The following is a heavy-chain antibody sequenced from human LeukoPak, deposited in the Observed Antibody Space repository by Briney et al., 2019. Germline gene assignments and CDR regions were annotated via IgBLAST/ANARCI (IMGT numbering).Heavy chain of an antibody. CDR2: IYHSGST. V-gene: IGHV4-38-2*01. Sequence: SETLSLTCAVSGYSISSGYYWGWIRQPPGKGLEWIGSIYHSGSTYYNPSLKSRVTISVDTSKNQFSLKLSSVTAADTAVYYCARCGLVRGLNDYCGQGTLVTVSS. CDR3: ARCGLVRGLNDY. D-gene: IGHD3-10*01. J-gene: IGHJ4*02. CDR1: GYSISSGYY.